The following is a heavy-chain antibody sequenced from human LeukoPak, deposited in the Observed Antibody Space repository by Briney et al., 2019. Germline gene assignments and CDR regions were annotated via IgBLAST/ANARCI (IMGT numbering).Heavy chain of an antibody. CDR1: GYSFTSYW. Sequence: GESLKISCKGSGYSFTSYWICWVRQMPGKGLEWMGIIYPGDSDTRYSPSFQGQVTISADKSISTAYLQWSSLKASDTAMYYCARRVGDGYNPYYYYYMDVWGKGTTVTVSS. V-gene: IGHV5-51*01. D-gene: IGHD5-24*01. J-gene: IGHJ6*03. CDR2: IYPGDSDT. CDR3: ARRVGDGYNPYYYYYMDV.